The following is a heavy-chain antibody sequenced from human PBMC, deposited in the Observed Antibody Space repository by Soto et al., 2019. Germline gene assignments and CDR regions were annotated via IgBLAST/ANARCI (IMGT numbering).Heavy chain of an antibody. CDR1: GGSITSVGYY. V-gene: IGHV4-31*03. CDR3: ARKQAGYFYGIDY. J-gene: IGHJ4*02. D-gene: IGHD3-10*01. Sequence: QVQLQESGPGLVKPSQTLSLTCTVSGGSITSVGYYWSWIRQHPGKGLEWLGYIYDSGSTFYNPSLKSRITLSVDTSKNQFSLKLSSVTVADTAVYFCARKQAGYFYGIDYWGQGTLVTVSS. CDR2: IYDSGST.